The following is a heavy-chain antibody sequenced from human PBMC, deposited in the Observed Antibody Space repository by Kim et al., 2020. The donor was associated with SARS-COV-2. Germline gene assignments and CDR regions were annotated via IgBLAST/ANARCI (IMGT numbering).Heavy chain of an antibody. V-gene: IGHV3-43*01. D-gene: IGHD3-22*01. CDR3: AKDFDYYDSSGGLDY. CDR2: ISWDGGST. CDR1: GFTFDDYT. J-gene: IGHJ4*02. Sequence: GGSLRLSCAASGFTFDDYTMHWVRQAPGKGLEWVSLISWDGGSTYYADSVKGRFTISRDNSKNSLYLQMNSLRTEDTALYYCAKDFDYYDSSGGLDYWGQGTLVTVSS.